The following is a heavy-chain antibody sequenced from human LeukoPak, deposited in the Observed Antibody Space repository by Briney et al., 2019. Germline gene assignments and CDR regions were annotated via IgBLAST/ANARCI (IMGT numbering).Heavy chain of an antibody. Sequence: SETLSLTCAVYGGSLSGYYWSWIRPPPGKGLEWIGEINHSGSTNYNPSLKSRVTISVDTSKNQFSLKLSSVTAADTAVYYCARGSGMLVDANSFDYWGQGTLVTVPS. CDR2: INHSGST. CDR3: ARGSGMLVDANSFDY. V-gene: IGHV4-34*01. CDR1: GGSLSGYY. J-gene: IGHJ4*02. D-gene: IGHD1-26*01.